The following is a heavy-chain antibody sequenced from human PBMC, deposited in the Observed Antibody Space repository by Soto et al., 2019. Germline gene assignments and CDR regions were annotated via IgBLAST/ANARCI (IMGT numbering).Heavy chain of an antibody. Sequence: PGGFLRLSCAASGFTFSDYYMSWIRQAPGKGLEWVSYIISSNSAYIYYTDALRGRFTISRDNAKNSLHLQMNSLRAEDTAVYYCTRDASRDSSARGWFDPWGPGTLGTVS. D-gene: IGHD6-13*01. V-gene: IGHV3-11*06. J-gene: IGHJ5*02. CDR1: GFTFSDYY. CDR2: IISSNSAYI. CDR3: TRDASRDSSARGWFDP.